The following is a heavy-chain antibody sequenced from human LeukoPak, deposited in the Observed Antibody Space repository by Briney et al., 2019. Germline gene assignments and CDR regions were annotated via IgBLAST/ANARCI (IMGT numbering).Heavy chain of an antibody. Sequence: SVQVSCKAFGHISSHYHFNWARLAFGQGLEWMGWINPNSGGTNYAQKFQGRVTMTRDTSISTAYMELSRLRSDDTAVYYCARDGLSGRYDYWGQGTLVTISS. CDR3: ARDGLSGRYDY. CDR2: INPNSGGT. J-gene: IGHJ4*02. D-gene: IGHD6-19*01. V-gene: IGHV1-2*02. CDR1: GHISSHYH.